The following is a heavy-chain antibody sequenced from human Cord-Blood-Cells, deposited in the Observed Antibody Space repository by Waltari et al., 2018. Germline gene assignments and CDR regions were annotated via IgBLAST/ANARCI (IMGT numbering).Heavy chain of an antibody. CDR3: ARELLGFGGKGWYFDL. Sequence: QVQLQESGPGLVKPSQTLSLTCTVSGGSISSGGYYWSWIRQHPGKGLEWIGYIYYSGSHYYNPSLKSRVTISVDTSKNQFSLKLSSVTAADTAVYYCARELLGFGGKGWYFDLWGRGTLVTVSS. V-gene: IGHV4-31*03. CDR2: IYYSGSH. CDR1: GGSISSGGYY. J-gene: IGHJ2*01. D-gene: IGHD3-10*01.